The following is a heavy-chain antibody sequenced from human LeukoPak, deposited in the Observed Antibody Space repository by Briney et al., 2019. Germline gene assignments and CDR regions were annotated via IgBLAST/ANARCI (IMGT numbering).Heavy chain of an antibody. CDR1: GGTFSSYA. CDR2: IIPILGIA. J-gene: IGHJ3*02. Sequence: GASVKVSCKASGGTFSSYAISWVRQAPGQGLEWMGRIIPILGIANYAQKFQGRVTITADKSTSTAYMELSSLRSEDTAVYYCAENRGYGSNDAFDIWGQGTMVTVSS. D-gene: IGHD4/OR15-4a*01. V-gene: IGHV1-69*04. CDR3: AENRGYGSNDAFDI.